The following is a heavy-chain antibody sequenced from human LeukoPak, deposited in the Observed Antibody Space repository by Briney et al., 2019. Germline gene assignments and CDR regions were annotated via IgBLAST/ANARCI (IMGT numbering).Heavy chain of an antibody. CDR2: ISSSSSYI. Sequence: GGSLRLSCAASGFTFSDYSMNWVRQAPGMGLEWVSSISSSSSYIYYADSVRGRFTISRDNSKNTLYLQVNSLRAEDTAVYYCARSGYSYGYEWGGYFDYWGQGTLVTVSS. CDR1: GFTFSDYS. CDR3: ARSGYSYGYEWGGYFDY. V-gene: IGHV3-21*04. J-gene: IGHJ4*02. D-gene: IGHD5-18*01.